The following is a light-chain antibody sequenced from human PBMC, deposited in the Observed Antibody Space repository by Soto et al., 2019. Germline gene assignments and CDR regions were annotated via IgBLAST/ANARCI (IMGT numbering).Light chain of an antibody. J-gene: IGLJ2*01. Sequence: QSALTQPPYASGSPGQSVTISCTGTSSDVGGYKYVSWYQQHPGKAPKLMIYEVSQRPSGVPDRFSGSKSGNTASLTVSGLQAEDEADYYCSSYAGSNNVVFGGGTKLTVL. V-gene: IGLV2-8*01. CDR2: EVS. CDR3: SSYAGSNNVV. CDR1: SSDVGGYKY.